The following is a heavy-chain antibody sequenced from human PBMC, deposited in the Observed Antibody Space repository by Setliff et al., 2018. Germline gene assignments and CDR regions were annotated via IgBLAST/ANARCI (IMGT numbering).Heavy chain of an antibody. Sequence: ASVKVSCKTSGYTFDDYGIAWVRQAPGQGLEWMGWISPHTGNTYYTPKLHGRVTLTTDTSARTAYMELRSLSSDDTAVYYCARDPGFRSGTWSLDLWGQGTQVTSPQ. CDR1: GYTFDDYG. J-gene: IGHJ5*02. CDR2: ISPHTGNT. V-gene: IGHV1-18*01. CDR3: ARDPGFRSGTWSLDL. D-gene: IGHD3-10*01.